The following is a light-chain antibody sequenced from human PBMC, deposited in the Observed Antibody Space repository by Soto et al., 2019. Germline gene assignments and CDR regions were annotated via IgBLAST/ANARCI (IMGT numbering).Light chain of an antibody. Sequence: TQSPSTLSASVGDRVTITCRASQSISNSLAWYHQKPGTAPKLLIYDASNLERGVPSRFSGSGSGTEFTLTISSLQPDDFATYYCQQYGGFSRTFGQGTKLDIK. CDR3: QQYGGFSRT. CDR1: QSISNS. CDR2: DAS. V-gene: IGKV1-5*01. J-gene: IGKJ1*01.